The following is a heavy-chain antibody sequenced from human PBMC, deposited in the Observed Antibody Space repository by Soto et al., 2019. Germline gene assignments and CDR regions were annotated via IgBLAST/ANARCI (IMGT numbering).Heavy chain of an antibody. J-gene: IGHJ6*02. D-gene: IGHD6-13*01. Sequence: PGDSLKISCKGSGYSFTSYWIGWVRQMPGKGLEWMGIIYPGDSDTRYSPSFQGQVTISADKSISTAYLQWSSLKASDTAMYYCARTEYSSSWYPSAYYYGMDVWGQGTTVTVSS. V-gene: IGHV5-51*01. CDR3: ARTEYSSSWYPSAYYYGMDV. CDR2: IYPGDSDT. CDR1: GYSFTSYW.